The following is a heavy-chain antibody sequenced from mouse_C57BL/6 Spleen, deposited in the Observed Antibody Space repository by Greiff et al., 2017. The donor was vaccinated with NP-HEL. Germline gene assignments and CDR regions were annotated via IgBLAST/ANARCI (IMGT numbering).Heavy chain of an antibody. V-gene: IGHV5-4*01. CDR3: ARTVVVYYFDY. CDR1: GFTFSSYA. D-gene: IGHD1-1*01. CDR2: ISDGGSYT. Sequence: EVHLVESGGGLVKPGGSLKLSCAASGFTFSSYAMSWVRQTPEKRLEWVATISDGGSYTYYPDNVKGRFTISRDNAKNNLYLQMSHLKSEDTAMYYCARTVVVYYFDYWGQGTTLTVSS. J-gene: IGHJ2*01.